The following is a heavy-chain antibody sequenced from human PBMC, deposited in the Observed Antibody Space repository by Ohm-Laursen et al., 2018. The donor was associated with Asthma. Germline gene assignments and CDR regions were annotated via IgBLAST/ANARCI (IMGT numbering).Heavy chain of an antibody. CDR1: GASFTSHF. V-gene: IGHV4-59*11. Sequence: TLSLTCTVSGASFTSHFWGWIRQPPGKGLEWIGYSYYSGSSNYNPSLQSRVSISVDTSKNQFSLQLNSVTTADTAVYYCARQEYDSGPDIGGPGTLVTVSS. CDR3: ARQEYDSGPDI. J-gene: IGHJ4*02. CDR2: SYYSGSS. D-gene: IGHD3-22*01.